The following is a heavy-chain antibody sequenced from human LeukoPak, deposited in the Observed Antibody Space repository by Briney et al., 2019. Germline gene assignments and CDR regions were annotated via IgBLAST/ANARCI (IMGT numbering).Heavy chain of an antibody. CDR2: ISSNGGST. D-gene: IGHD6-19*01. CDR3: ARESVAGMWCLDY. Sequence: GGSLRLSCAASGFTFSSYAMHWVRQAPGKGLEYVSAISSNGGSTYYANSVKGRFTISRDNSKNTLYLQMGSLRAEDMAVYYCARESVAGMWCLDYWGQGTLVTVSS. V-gene: IGHV3-64*01. CDR1: GFTFSSYA. J-gene: IGHJ4*02.